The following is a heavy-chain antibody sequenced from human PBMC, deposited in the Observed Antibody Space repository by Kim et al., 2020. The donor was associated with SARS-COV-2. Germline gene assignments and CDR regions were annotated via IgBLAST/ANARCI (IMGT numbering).Heavy chain of an antibody. V-gene: IGHV1-3*01. D-gene: IGHD1-26*01. CDR2: T. CDR3: ARDGRGSYPDY. Sequence: TKYSQKFQGRVTITRDTAASTAYMELSSLRSEDTAVYYCARDGRGSYPDYWGQGTLVTVSS. J-gene: IGHJ4*02.